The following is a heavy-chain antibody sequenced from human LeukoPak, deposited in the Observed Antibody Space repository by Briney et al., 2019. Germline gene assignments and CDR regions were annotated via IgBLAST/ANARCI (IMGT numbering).Heavy chain of an antibody. V-gene: IGHV1-69*13. CDR2: IIPIFGTA. CDR1: GGTFSSYT. D-gene: IGHD2-2*01. Sequence: SVKVSCKASGGTFSSYTISWVRQAPGQGLEWMGGIIPIFGTANYAQKFQGRVTITADESTNTAYLELSSLRSEDTAVYYCARGGYCSSTGCYASFDYWGQGTLVTVSS. CDR3: ARGGYCSSTGCYASFDY. J-gene: IGHJ4*02.